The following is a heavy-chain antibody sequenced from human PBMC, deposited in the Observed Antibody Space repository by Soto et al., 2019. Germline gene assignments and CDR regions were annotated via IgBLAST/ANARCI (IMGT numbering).Heavy chain of an antibody. Sequence: PGGSLRLSCAASGFNFSSYGMHWVRQAPGKGLEWVAVIWYDGSNKYYADSVKGRFTISRDNSKNTLYLQMNSLRAEDTAVYYCARDWADTAMVLSYWGQGTLVTVSS. CDR1: GFNFSSYG. CDR2: IWYDGSNK. J-gene: IGHJ4*02. D-gene: IGHD5-18*01. V-gene: IGHV3-33*08. CDR3: ARDWADTAMVLSY.